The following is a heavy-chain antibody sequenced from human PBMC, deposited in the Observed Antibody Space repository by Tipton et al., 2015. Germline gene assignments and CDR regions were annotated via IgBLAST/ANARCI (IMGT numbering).Heavy chain of an antibody. J-gene: IGHJ4*02. Sequence: SLRLSCAASGFTFNNFEMHWVRQTPGKGLEWVSYISTSGTTIYYTDSVEGRFTISRDNAKSSLYLQMNSLTAEDTAVYYCAKAPVEYGHYVSGWDHWGQGTLVTVST. CDR3: AKAPVEYGHYVSGWDH. CDR2: ISTSGTTI. D-gene: IGHD4-17*01. CDR1: GFTFNNFE. V-gene: IGHV3-48*03.